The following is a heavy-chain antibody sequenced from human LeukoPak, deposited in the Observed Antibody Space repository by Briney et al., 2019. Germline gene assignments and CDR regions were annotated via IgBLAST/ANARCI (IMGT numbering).Heavy chain of an antibody. V-gene: IGHV4-59*01. D-gene: IGHD4-17*01. CDR1: GGSISSYY. CDR3: ARGLYGDYADY. CDR2: IYYSGST. J-gene: IGHJ4*02. Sequence: SETLSLTCTVSGGSISSYYWSWIRQPPGKGLEWIGYIYYSGSTNYNPSLKSRVTISVDTSKNQFSLKLSSVTAADTAVYYCARGLYGDYADYWGQGTLVTVSS.